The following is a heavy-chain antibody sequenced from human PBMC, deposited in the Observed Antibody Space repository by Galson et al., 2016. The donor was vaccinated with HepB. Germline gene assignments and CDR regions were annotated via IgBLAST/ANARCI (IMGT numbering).Heavy chain of an antibody. V-gene: IGHV3-74*01. CDR3: TRVHREGIAAAGFQI. CDR1: GFPFSKYX. Sequence: SXRLSCAASGFPFSKYXMXWVRQAPGKGLVWVSRINTDGSSTTYAXSVKGRFTISRDNAKNTLYLQMNSLRAGDTASYYCTRVHREGIAAAGFQIWGQGTLVTVSX. D-gene: IGHD6-13*01. CDR2: INTDGSST. J-gene: IGHJ4*02.